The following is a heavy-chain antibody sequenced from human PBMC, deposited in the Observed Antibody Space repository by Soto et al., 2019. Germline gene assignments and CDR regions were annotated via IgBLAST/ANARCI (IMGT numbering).Heavy chain of an antibody. CDR2: IKRDGSEK. D-gene: IGHD3-10*01. CDR1: GFTFGSYW. J-gene: IGHJ4*02. V-gene: IGHV3-7*03. Sequence: EVQLVESGGGLVQPGGSLRLSCAASGFTFGSYWMSWVRQAPGKGLEWVANIKRDGSEKYYVDSVKGRFTISRDNAKNSLYLQMNSLRAEDTAVYCCARLYYYAPDYWGQGTLVTVSS. CDR3: ARLYYYAPDY.